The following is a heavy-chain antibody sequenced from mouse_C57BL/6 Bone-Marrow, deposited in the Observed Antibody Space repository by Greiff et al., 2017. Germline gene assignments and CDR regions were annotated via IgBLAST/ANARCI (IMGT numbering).Heavy chain of an antibody. V-gene: IGHV1-50*01. CDR2: IDPSDSYT. D-gene: IGHD2-4*01. J-gene: IGHJ4*01. CDR3: AREEDYDLAMDY. Sequence: QVQLQQPGAELVKPGASVKLSCKASGYTFTSYWMQWVKQRPGQGLEWIGEIDPSDSYTNYNQKFKGKATLTVDTSSSTAYMQLSSRTSDDSAVYYCAREEDYDLAMDYWGQGTSVTVSS. CDR1: GYTFTSYW.